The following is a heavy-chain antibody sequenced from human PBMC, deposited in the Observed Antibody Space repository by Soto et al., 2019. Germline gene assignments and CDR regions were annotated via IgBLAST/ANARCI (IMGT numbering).Heavy chain of an antibody. D-gene: IGHD6-19*01. CDR3: AKEKGGIAVAASSFDY. CDR1: GFTFSSYG. J-gene: IGHJ4*02. Sequence: LRLSCAASGFTFSSYGMHWVRQASGKGLEWVAVISYDGSNKYYADSVRGRFTIPRDNSKNTLYLQMNSLRAEDTAVYYCAKEKGGIAVAASSFDYWGQGTLVTVSS. V-gene: IGHV3-30*18. CDR2: ISYDGSNK.